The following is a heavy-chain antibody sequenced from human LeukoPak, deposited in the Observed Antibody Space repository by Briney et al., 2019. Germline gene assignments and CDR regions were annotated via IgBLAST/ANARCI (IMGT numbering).Heavy chain of an antibody. V-gene: IGHV6-1*01. D-gene: IGHD5-18*01. CDR2: TYYRSRWYN. J-gene: IGHJ5*02. CDR1: GDSVSSNSAA. Sequence: SQTLSLTCAISGDSVSSNSAAWNWIRQSPSRGLEWLGRTYYRSRWYNDYAVSVKSRITINPDTSKNQFSLQLNSVTPEDTAVYYCARSPYSYGLNTKNSKNWFDPWGQGTLVTVSS. CDR3: ARSPYSYGLNTKNSKNWFDP.